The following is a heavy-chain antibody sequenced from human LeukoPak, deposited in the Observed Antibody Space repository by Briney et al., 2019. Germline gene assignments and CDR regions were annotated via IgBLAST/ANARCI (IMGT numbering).Heavy chain of an antibody. Sequence: GGSLRLSCAASGFTFSSYSMNWVRQAPGKGLEWVSYISSSSSTIYYADSVKGRFTISRDNAKNSLYLQMNSLRAEDTAVYYCAKDVGSGSGWEYCSGGSCFQYYFDYWGQGTLVTVSS. CDR1: GFTFSSYS. J-gene: IGHJ4*02. D-gene: IGHD2-15*01. CDR3: AKDVGSGSGWEYCSGGSCFQYYFDY. V-gene: IGHV3-48*01. CDR2: ISSSSSTI.